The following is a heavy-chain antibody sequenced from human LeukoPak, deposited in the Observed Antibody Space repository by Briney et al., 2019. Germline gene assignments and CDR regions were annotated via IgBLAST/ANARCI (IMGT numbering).Heavy chain of an antibody. CDR3: ARELTYSDY. V-gene: IGHV3-21*01. Sequence: PGGSLRLSCAASRFTFSSYAMNGVRQAPGKGLEGVSSISRRSNYIYYADSVKGGFTISRDNAKNSLYLQMNSLRAEDTAVYYCARELTYSDYWGQGTLVTVSS. J-gene: IGHJ4*02. CDR2: ISRRSNYI. D-gene: IGHD3-9*01. CDR1: RFTFSSYA.